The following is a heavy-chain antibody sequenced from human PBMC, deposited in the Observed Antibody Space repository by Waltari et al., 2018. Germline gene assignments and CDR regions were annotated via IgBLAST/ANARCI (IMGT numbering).Heavy chain of an antibody. D-gene: IGHD6-6*01. V-gene: IGHV4-59*01. Sequence: QVQLQESGPGLVKPSETLPLTCTVSGGSISSYYWSWIRQPPGKGLEWIGYIYYSGSTNYNPSLKSRVTISVDTSKNQFSLKLSSVTAADTAVYYCASGTSSSFTFDYWGQGTLVTVSS. CDR3: ASGTSSSFTFDY. J-gene: IGHJ4*02. CDR2: IYYSGST. CDR1: GGSISSYY.